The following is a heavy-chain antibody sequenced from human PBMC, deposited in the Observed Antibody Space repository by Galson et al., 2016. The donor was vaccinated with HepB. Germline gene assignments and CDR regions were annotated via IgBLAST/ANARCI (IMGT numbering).Heavy chain of an antibody. J-gene: IGHJ4*02. CDR1: EFTFIDYP. CDR2: IKQDGSEK. Sequence: SLRLSCAASEFTFIDYPMHWVRQAPGKGLEWVANIKQDGSEKDYVDSVKGRFTISRDNAKNSLYLQMNSLRAEDTAVYYCARAYYYGSGSQPYYFDYWGQGTLVTVSS. V-gene: IGHV3-7*03. CDR3: ARAYYYGSGSQPYYFDY. D-gene: IGHD3-10*01.